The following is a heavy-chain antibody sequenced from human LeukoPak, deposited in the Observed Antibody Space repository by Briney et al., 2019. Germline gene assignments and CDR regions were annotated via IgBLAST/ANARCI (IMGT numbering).Heavy chain of an antibody. V-gene: IGHV2-5*01. D-gene: IGHD1-20*01. Sequence: SGPTLVKPTQTLTLTCTFSGFSLSTSGVGVGWIRQPPGKALEWLALIYWNDDKRYSPSLTSRLTITKDTSKNQVVLTMTNMDPVDTATYYRAHRYTWNYFDYWGQGTLVTVSS. CDR2: IYWNDDK. CDR1: GFSLSTSGVG. CDR3: AHRYTWNYFDY. J-gene: IGHJ4*02.